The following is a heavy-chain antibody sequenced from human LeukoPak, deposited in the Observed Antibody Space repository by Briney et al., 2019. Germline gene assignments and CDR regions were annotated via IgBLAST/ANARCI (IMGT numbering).Heavy chain of an antibody. D-gene: IGHD6-13*01. CDR1: GYTFTGYY. V-gene: IGHV1-2*02. CDR2: INPYSGGT. J-gene: IGHJ4*02. Sequence: ASVKVSCKASGYTFTGYYMHWVRQAPGQGLEWMGWINPYSGGTNYAQKFQGRVTMTRDTSISIAYMELSSLRSDDTAVFYCARGGQQLVRWREEQLDYWGQGTLVTV. CDR3: ARGGQQLVRWREEQLDY.